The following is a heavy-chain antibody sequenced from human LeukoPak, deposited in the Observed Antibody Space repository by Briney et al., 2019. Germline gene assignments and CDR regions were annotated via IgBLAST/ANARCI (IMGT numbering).Heavy chain of an antibody. CDR3: ARITKNYYDSSGPKGVFDI. CDR1: GYTFTGYY. J-gene: IGHJ3*02. Sequence: APVKVSCKASGYTFTGYYMHWVRQTPGQGLEWMGWINPNSGGTNYAQKFQGRVTMTRDTSISTAHMELRRLRADDTAVYCCARITKNYYDSSGPKGVFDIWGQGTMVTVSS. D-gene: IGHD3-22*01. V-gene: IGHV1-2*02. CDR2: INPNSGGT.